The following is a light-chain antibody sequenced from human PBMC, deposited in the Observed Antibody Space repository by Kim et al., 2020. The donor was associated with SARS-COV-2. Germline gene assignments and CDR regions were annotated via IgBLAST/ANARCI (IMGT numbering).Light chain of an antibody. CDR3: QQYGGSPLFT. J-gene: IGKJ3*01. V-gene: IGKV3-20*01. Sequence: PWERATLSCRASQSVSSSFLAWYPQKPGQAPRLLSYGASSRATGIPDRFSGSGSGTDFTLTISRLEPEDYAVYYCQQYGGSPLFTFGPGTKVDIK. CDR1: QSVSSSF. CDR2: GAS.